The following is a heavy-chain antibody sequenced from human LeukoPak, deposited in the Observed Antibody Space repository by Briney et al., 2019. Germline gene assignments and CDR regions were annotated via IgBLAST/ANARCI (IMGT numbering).Heavy chain of an antibody. CDR1: GYSISSGYY. J-gene: IGHJ4*02. CDR3: ARVNNYRNRVYYFDY. CDR2: IYHSGST. V-gene: IGHV4-38-2*02. Sequence: SETLSLTCTVSGYSISSGYYWGWIRQPPGKGLEWIGSIYHSGSTYYNPSLKSRVTISVDTSKNQFSLKLSSVTAADTAVYYCARVNNYRNRVYYFDYWGQGTLVTVSS. D-gene: IGHD5-24*01.